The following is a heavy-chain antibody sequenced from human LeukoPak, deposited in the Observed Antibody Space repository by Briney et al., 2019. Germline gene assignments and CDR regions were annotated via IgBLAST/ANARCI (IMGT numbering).Heavy chain of an antibody. CDR1: GFTFSSYS. CDR2: ISSSSSYI. V-gene: IGHV3-21*01. CDR3: VKTQKRSSADFDY. Sequence: GGSLRLSCAASGFTFSSYSMNWVRQAPGKGLEWVSSISSSSSYIYYADSVKGRFTISRDNAKNSLYMQMNSLRAEDTAVYYCVKTQKRSSADFDYWGQGTLVTVSS. J-gene: IGHJ4*02.